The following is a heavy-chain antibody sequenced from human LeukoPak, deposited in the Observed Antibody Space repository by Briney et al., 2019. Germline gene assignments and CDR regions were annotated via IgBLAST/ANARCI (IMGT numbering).Heavy chain of an antibody. CDR2: ISSTGSTI. CDR3: VGDYYGSGSHDY. J-gene: IGHJ4*02. V-gene: IGHV3-48*01. D-gene: IGHD3-10*01. CDR1: GFTFSSCG. Sequence: QTGGSLRLSCAASGFTFSSCGMNWVRQAPGKGLEWVSYISSTGSTIYYADPVKGRFTVSRDNAKNSLYLQMNSLRAEDTAVYYCVGDYYGSGSHDYWGQGTLVTVSS.